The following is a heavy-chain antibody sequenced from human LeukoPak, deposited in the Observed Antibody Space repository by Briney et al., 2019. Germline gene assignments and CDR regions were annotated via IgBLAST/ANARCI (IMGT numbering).Heavy chain of an antibody. CDR2: IYYSGST. V-gene: IGHV4-39*07. D-gene: IGHD3-3*01. Sequence: PSETLSLTCTVSGGSISSSSYYWGWIRQPPGKGLEWIGSIYYSGSTYYNPSLKSRVTISVDTSKNQFSLKLSSVTAADTAVYYCARGLRDYDFWSGYYYDYWGQGTLVTVSS. J-gene: IGHJ4*02. CDR1: GGSISSSSYY. CDR3: ARGLRDYDFWSGYYYDY.